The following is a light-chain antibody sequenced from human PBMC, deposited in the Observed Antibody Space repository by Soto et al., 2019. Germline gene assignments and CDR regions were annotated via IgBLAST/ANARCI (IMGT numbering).Light chain of an antibody. J-gene: IGKJ1*01. CDR2: DVS. CDR3: HQRQSWPRT. Sequence: EIVLTQSPATLSLSPGERATLSCRASQSVSSYLAWYQQKPGQAPRLLIYDVSNRATGIPARFSGSGSGTDFTLTISSLAPDDFAIYYCHQRQSWPRTFGQGTKVDIK. V-gene: IGKV3-11*01. CDR1: QSVSSY.